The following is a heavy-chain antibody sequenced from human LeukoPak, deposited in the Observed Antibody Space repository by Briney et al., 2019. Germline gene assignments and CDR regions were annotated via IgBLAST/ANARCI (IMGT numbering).Heavy chain of an antibody. J-gene: IGHJ4*02. CDR3: SGELAGTTVHY. D-gene: IGHD1-1*01. Sequence: HPSETLSLTCTVSGYSINSDYYWGWIRQPPGKGLEWIGSIYHSGSTYYNPSLRSRLTISVDTSKNQFSLKLSSVTAADTAVYFCSGELAGTTVHYWGQGALVTVSS. V-gene: IGHV4-38-2*02. CDR2: IYHSGST. CDR1: GYSINSDYY.